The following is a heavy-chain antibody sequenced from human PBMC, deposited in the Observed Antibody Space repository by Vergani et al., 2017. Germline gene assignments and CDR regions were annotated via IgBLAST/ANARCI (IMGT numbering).Heavy chain of an antibody. CDR2: IYHSGST. CDR3: ARTPITTTIYGWVDP. D-gene: IGHD3-22*01. CDR1: GYSISSGYY. Sequence: QVQLQESGPGLVKPSETLSLTCAVSGYSISSGYYWGWIRQPPGKGLEWIGSIYHSGSTYYNPSLKSRVTISVDTSKNQFSLKLSSVTAADTAVYYCARTPITTTIYGWVDPWCQGTLVTVSS. V-gene: IGHV4-38-2*01. J-gene: IGHJ5*02.